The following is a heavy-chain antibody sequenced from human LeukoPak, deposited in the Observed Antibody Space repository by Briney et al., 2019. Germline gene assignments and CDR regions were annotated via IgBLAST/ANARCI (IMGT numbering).Heavy chain of an antibody. J-gene: IGHJ4*02. CDR3: ARGVRYYGSGSYYQDFFFDY. Sequence: SETLSLTCAVYGGSFSGYYWSWIRQPPGKGLEWIGEINHSGSTNYNPSPKSRVTISVDTSKNQFSLKLSSVTAADTAVYYCARGVRYYGSGSYYQDFFFDYWGQGTLVTVSS. CDR1: GGSFSGYY. V-gene: IGHV4-34*01. CDR2: INHSGST. D-gene: IGHD3-10*01.